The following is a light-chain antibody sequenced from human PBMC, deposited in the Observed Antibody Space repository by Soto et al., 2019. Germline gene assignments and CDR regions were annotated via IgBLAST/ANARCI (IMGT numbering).Light chain of an antibody. J-gene: IGKJ2*01. V-gene: IGKV3-20*01. CDR3: QHYGPTYT. CDR2: GAS. Sequence: EIVLTQSPGTLSLSPGERATLSCRASQSVSSRYLAWYQQKPGQAPRLLMYGASSGATVIPDRFSGSGSGTDFALNISRLEPEDFAVYYCQHYGPTYTFGRGTKLEI. CDR1: QSVSSRY.